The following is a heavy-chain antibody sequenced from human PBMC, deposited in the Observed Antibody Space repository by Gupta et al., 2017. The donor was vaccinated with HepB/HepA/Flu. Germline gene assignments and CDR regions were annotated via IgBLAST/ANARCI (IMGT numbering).Heavy chain of an antibody. V-gene: IGHV3-30-3*01. CDR1: GFTFRSYA. CDR2: ISYDGSNK. Sequence: QVQLVESGGGVVQTGRSLRLSCAASGFTFRSYAMHWSRQAPGKGLEWVAVISYDGSNKYYADSVKGRFTISRDNSKNSLYLQMNSLRAEDTAVYYCARVPIRDIVVVPAALYYYGMDVWGQGTTVTVSS. J-gene: IGHJ6*02. D-gene: IGHD2-2*01. CDR3: ARVPIRDIVVVPAALYYYGMDV.